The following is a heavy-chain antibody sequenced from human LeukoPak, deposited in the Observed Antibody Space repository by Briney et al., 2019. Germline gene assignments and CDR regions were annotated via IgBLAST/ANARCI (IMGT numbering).Heavy chain of an antibody. CDR2: IYYSGST. V-gene: IGHV4-30-4*08. CDR3: AIYQLLYNRDY. Sequence: PSQTLSLTCTVSGGSISSGDYYWSWIRQPPGKGLEWIGYIYYSGSTYYNPSLKGRVTISVDTSKNQFSLKLSSVTAADTAVYYCAIYQLLYNRDYWGQGTLVTVSS. CDR1: GGSISSGDYY. D-gene: IGHD2-2*02. J-gene: IGHJ4*02.